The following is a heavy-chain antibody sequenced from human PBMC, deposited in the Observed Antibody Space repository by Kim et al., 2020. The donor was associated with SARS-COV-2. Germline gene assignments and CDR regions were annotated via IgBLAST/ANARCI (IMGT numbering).Heavy chain of an antibody. CDR2: FSSRGSV. V-gene: IGHV3-48*02. CDR1: GFSLSSYS. CDR3: VGTQGGTHE. J-gene: IGHJ4*02. Sequence: GGSLRLSCAAYGFSLSSYSMNWVRQAPGKGLEWVSHFSSRGSVFYIGSVKGRFTISRDNAKNSLHLQMNSLRDEDTALDFCVGTQGGTHEWGQGTLVTVSS. D-gene: IGHD7-27*01.